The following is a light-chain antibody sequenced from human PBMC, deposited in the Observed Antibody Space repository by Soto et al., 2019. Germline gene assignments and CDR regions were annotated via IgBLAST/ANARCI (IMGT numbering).Light chain of an antibody. CDR2: AAS. CDR3: QQYYKWPLYT. V-gene: IGKV3-20*01. CDR1: QSLNSAY. J-gene: IGKJ2*01. Sequence: EIVLTQSPDTLSLSPGERATLSCRASQSLNSAYLVWYQQKPGQPPRLLMFAASSRATGTPDRFSGCGSGTDFTLTISRLEPEDFAVYYCQQYYKWPLYTFGQGTQLEIK.